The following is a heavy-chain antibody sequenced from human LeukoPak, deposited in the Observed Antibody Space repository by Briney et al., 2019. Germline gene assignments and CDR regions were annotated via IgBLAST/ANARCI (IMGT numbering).Heavy chain of an antibody. Sequence: GGSLRLSCAVSGFTFSSNAMHWVRQAPGKGLEWVSSIVGSSSTYYADSLKGRFTISRDNAKNSLYLQMNSLRAEDTAVYYCARIGAGSYRDYWGQGTLVTVSS. D-gene: IGHD6-13*01. CDR2: IVGSSST. V-gene: IGHV3-21*01. CDR3: ARIGAGSYRDY. CDR1: GFTFSSNA. J-gene: IGHJ4*02.